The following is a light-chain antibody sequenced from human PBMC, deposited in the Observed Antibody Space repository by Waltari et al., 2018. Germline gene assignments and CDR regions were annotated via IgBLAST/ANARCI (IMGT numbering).Light chain of an antibody. CDR3: ATWDDSLSGWV. Sequence: QPVLTHVPSASGTPAQGGTTSCSGSSPHTGASYVSLYQQFPGTSPKLLVHSNNQRPSVVPDRFSGSESGTSAFLVISGLRSEDEADYHCATWDDSLSGWVFGGGTKVTVL. CDR1: SPHTGASY. J-gene: IGLJ3*02. V-gene: IGLV1-47*02. CDR2: SNN.